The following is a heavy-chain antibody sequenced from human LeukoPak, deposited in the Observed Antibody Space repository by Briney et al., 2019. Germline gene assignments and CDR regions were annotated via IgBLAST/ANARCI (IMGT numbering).Heavy chain of an antibody. V-gene: IGHV3-11*04. D-gene: IGHD3-22*01. Sequence: PGGSLRLSCAASGFTFSDYYMSWIRQAPGKGLEWISYITNSGTTIYYADSVKGRFTISRDNAKNTLYLQMNSLRAEDTAVYYCARDQTVVVVDYYYYYGMDVWGQGTTVTVSS. CDR2: ITNSGTTI. J-gene: IGHJ6*02. CDR1: GFTFSDYY. CDR3: ARDQTVVVVDYYYYYGMDV.